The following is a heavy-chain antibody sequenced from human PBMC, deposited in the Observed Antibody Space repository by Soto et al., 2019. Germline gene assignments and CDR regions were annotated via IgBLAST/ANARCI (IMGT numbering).Heavy chain of an antibody. CDR1: GFTFSGSA. V-gene: IGHV3-23*01. D-gene: IGHD2-21*01. J-gene: IGHJ1*01. CDR3: ARGPRTQLWLPFAH. Sequence: GVLRLSCAASGFTFSGSAMTWVRQAPGKWLEYVSSITSSGSEVFHAASVKGRFTMSRDNSKNMLYLQMNSLRPDDTAIYYCARGPRTQLWLPFAHWGQGTLVTVSS. CDR2: ITSSGSEV.